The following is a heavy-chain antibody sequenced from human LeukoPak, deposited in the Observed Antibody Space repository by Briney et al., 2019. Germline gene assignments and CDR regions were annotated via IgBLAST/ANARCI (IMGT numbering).Heavy chain of an antibody. J-gene: IGHJ4*02. CDR1: GFTFRSYG. CDR3: ARGRGVTPDY. CDR2: ISYDGSNK. D-gene: IGHD3-10*01. Sequence: GGSLRLSCAASGFTFRSYGMHWVRQAPGKGLEWVAVISYDGSNKYYADSVKGRFTISRDNSKNTLYLQMNSLRAEDTAVYYCARGRGVTPDYWGQGTLVTVSS. V-gene: IGHV3-30*19.